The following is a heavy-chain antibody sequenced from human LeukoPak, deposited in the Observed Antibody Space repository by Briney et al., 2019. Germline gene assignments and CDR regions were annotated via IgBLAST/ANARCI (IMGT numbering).Heavy chain of an antibody. CDR3: ARLVEVAGRLDY. D-gene: IGHD6-19*01. J-gene: IGHJ4*02. CDR2: IYPGDSDT. V-gene: IGHV5-51*01. CDR1: GYSFTSYW. Sequence: HGESLKISCKGSGYSFTSYWIGWVRQMPGKGLEWMGIIYPGDSDTRYSPSFQGQVTISADKSISTAYLQWSRLKASGTAMYYCARLVEVAGRLDYWGQGTPVIVSS.